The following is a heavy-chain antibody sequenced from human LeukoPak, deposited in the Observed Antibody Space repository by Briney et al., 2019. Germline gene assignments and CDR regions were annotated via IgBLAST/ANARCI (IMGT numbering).Heavy chain of an antibody. D-gene: IGHD1-26*01. J-gene: IGHJ4*02. CDR1: GLTFSSHG. V-gene: IGHV3-33*01. CDR2: IWYDGSNK. CDR3: ERLRGSYFDS. Sequence: GGSLRLSCAASGLTFSSHGMLWVRQAPGKGLEWVALIWYDGSNKYYADSVKGRFTISRDNSKNTLYLQMNSLRAEDTAVYYCERLRGSYFDSWGQGTLVTVSS.